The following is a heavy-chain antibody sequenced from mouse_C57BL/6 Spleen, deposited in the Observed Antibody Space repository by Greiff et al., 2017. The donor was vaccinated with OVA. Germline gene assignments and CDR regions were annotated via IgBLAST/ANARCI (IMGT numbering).Heavy chain of an antibody. CDR2: IDPSDSYT. CDR1: GYTFTSYW. CDR3: ARTPPYYGSSWDWYFDV. V-gene: IGHV1-69*01. D-gene: IGHD1-1*01. Sequence: QVQLQQPGAELVMPGASVKLSCKASGYTFTSYWMHWVKQRPGQGLEWIGEIDPSDSYTNYYQKFKGKSTLTVDKSSSTAYMQLSSLTSEDSAVYYCARTPPYYGSSWDWYFDVWGTGTTVTVSS. J-gene: IGHJ1*03.